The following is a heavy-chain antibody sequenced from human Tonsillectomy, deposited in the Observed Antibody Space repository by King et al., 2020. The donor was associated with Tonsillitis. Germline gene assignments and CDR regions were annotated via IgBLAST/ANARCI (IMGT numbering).Heavy chain of an antibody. V-gene: IGHV3-21*01. CDR3: VRGVEQQLGNFDY. D-gene: IGHD6-13*01. CDR1: GFIFSSYS. CDR2: ISSSSTYI. Sequence: EVQLVESGGGLVKPGGSLRLSCAGSGFIFSSYSMNWVRQAPGKGLEWVSSISSSSTYIYYADSVKGRFTISRDNAKNSLYLQMNSLRAEDTAVYYCVRGVEQQLGNFDYWGQGTLVTVSS. J-gene: IGHJ4*02.